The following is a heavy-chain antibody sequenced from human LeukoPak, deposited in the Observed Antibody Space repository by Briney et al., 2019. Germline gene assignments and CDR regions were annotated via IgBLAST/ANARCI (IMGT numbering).Heavy chain of an antibody. CDR2: ISAYNGNT. D-gene: IGHD3-10*01. V-gene: IGHV1-18*04. J-gene: IGHJ3*02. Sequence: GASVKVSCKASGYTFTGYYMHWVRQAPGQGVEGMGWISAYNGNTNYAQKLQGRVTMTTDTSTSTAYLELRSLRSDDTAVYYCARVLEGYYGSGSYYLGAFDIWGQGTMVTVSS. CDR3: ARVLEGYYGSGSYYLGAFDI. CDR1: GYTFTGYY.